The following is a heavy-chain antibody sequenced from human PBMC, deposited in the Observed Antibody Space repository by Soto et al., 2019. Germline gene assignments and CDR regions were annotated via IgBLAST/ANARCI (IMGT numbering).Heavy chain of an antibody. J-gene: IGHJ4*02. CDR3: ARDLDVTGTFDY. CDR2: ISAYDGNT. Sequence: QVQLVQSGAEVKKPGASVKVSGKASGYTCTSYGISWVRQAPGQGLEWMGWISAYDGNTNYAQKLQGRVTMTTDTSTSTAYMELMSLRSDDTAVYYCARDLDVTGTFDYWGQGTLVTVSS. CDR1: GYTCTSYG. V-gene: IGHV1-18*01. D-gene: IGHD1-20*01.